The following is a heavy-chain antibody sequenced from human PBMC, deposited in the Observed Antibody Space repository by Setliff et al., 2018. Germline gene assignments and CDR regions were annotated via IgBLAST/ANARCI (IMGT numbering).Heavy chain of an antibody. J-gene: IGHJ4*02. CDR2: IYYSGST. CDR1: GYSISSGYY. Sequence: TSETLSLTCAVSGYSISSGYYWGWIRQAPGKRLEWIGYIYYSGSTNYNPSLESRVTISVDTSKNQFSLRLNSATAADTAVYYCARLRGAFDYWGQGTLVTVSS. CDR3: ARLRGAFDY. V-gene: IGHV4-61*01. D-gene: IGHD3-16*01.